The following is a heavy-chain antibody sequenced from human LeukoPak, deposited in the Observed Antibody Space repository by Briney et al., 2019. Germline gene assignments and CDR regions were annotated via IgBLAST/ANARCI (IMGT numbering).Heavy chain of an antibody. CDR1: GFTFSSYD. CDR2: IGINPTTK. J-gene: IGHJ4*02. V-gene: IGHV3-48*01. D-gene: IGHD2-15*01. CDR3: APLFFVVVITATRPLD. Sequence: GGSLRLSCAASGFTFSSYDMNWVRQAPGKGLEWVSYIGINPTTKYYADSVKGRFTISRDNSKNTLYLQMNSLRAEDTAVYYCAPLFFVVVITATRPLDWGQGTLVTVSS.